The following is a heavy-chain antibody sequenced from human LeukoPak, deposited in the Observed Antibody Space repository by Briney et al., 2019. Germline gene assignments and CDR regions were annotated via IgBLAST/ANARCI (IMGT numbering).Heavy chain of an antibody. Sequence: SETLSLTCTVSGDSISSSSYYWNWIRQPPGKGLEWIGSISYSGSTNYNPSLESRVTISVDTSKNQISLKLSSVTAADTAIYYCARAPERWYSYGSYTYHYMDVWGRGTTVTVSS. V-gene: IGHV4-61*01. J-gene: IGHJ6*03. CDR1: GDSISSSSYY. CDR3: ARAPERWYSYGSYTYHYMDV. D-gene: IGHD3-10*01. CDR2: ISYSGST.